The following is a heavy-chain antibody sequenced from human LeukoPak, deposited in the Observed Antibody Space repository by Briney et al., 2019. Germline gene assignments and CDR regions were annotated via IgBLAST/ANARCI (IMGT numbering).Heavy chain of an antibody. CDR2: ISWNSGSI. D-gene: IGHD3-16*01. Sequence: GGSLRLSCAASGFTFDDYAMHWVRQAPGKGLEWVSGISWNSGSIGYADSVKGRFTISRDNANNSLYLQMNSLRAGDTALNYCAKDITHRMGPGGYFDYWGQGTLVTVSS. V-gene: IGHV3-9*01. CDR1: GFTFDDYA. CDR3: AKDITHRMGPGGYFDY. J-gene: IGHJ4*02.